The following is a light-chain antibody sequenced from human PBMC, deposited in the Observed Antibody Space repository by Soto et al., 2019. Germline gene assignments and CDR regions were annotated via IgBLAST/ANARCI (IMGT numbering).Light chain of an antibody. CDR3: QQYYCHFTT. CDR2: DAS. J-gene: IGKJ1*01. V-gene: IGKV1-5*01. Sequence: DIQMTQSPSTLSASVGDRVTITCRASENINSWLAWYQERPGRAPKLLIYDASALESGVPSRFSGSRSGPEFTLTITSLQPDDFATYYCQQYYCHFTTFGQGTKVEIK. CDR1: ENINSW.